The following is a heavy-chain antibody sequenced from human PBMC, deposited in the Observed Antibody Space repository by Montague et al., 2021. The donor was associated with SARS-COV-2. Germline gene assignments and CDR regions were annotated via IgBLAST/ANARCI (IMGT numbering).Heavy chain of an antibody. J-gene: IGHJ6*03. V-gene: IGHV4-34*01. CDR2: INHGGST. D-gene: IGHD3-10*01. CDR1: GTSFSGYY. CDR3: ARLRDGVVPSPILGVGPYYSYYYMDV. Sequence: SETLPLTCAVHGTSFSGYYWNWIRQPPGKGLEWIGEINHGGSTKYSPSLKSRLTISADTSKNQFPLKLTSVAAADTAVYYCARLRDGVVPSPILGVGPYYSYYYMDVWGRGTTVTVSS.